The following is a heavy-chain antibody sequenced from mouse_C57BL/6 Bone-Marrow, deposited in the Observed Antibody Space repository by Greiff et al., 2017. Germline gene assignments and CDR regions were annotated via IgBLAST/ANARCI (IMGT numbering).Heavy chain of an antibody. J-gene: IGHJ1*03. D-gene: IGHD2-1*01. CDR1: GYSFTDYN. V-gene: IGHV1-39*01. Sequence: EVKLMESGPELVKPGASVKISCKASGYSFTDYNMNWVKQSNGKSLEWIGVINPNYGTTSYNQKFKGKATLTVDQSSSTAYMQLNSLTSEDSAVYYCARNGFYYGNYWYFDVWGTGTTVTVSS. CDR3: ARNGFYYGNYWYFDV. CDR2: INPNYGTT.